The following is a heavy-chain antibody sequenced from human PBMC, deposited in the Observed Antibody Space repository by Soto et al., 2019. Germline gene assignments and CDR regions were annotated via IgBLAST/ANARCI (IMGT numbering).Heavy chain of an antibody. CDR2: IWYDGSNK. V-gene: IGHV3-33*01. D-gene: IGHD3-3*01. CDR1: GFTFSSYG. J-gene: IGHJ4*02. Sequence: VQLVESGGGVVQPGRSLRLSCAASGFTFSSYGMHWVRQAPGKGLEWVAVIWYDGSNKYYADSVKGRFTISRDNSKNTLYLQMNSLRAEDTAVYYCARGFWSGYSYYFDYWGQGTLVTVSS. CDR3: ARGFWSGYSYYFDY.